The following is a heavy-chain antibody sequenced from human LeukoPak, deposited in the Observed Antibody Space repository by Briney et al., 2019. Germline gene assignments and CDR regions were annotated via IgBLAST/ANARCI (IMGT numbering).Heavy chain of an antibody. CDR2: IDPSDSYT. CDR1: GYSFTTYW. Sequence: GESLKISCKGSGYSFTTYWIGWVRQMPGKGLEWMGRIDPSDSYTNYSPSFQGHVTISADKSISTAYLQWSSLKASDTAMYYCARHRDFWSGYEIWGQGTMVTVSS. V-gene: IGHV5-10-1*01. J-gene: IGHJ3*02. CDR3: ARHRDFWSGYEI. D-gene: IGHD3-3*01.